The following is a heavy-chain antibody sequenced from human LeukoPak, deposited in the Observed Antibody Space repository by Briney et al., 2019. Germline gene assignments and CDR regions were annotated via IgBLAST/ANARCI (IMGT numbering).Heavy chain of an antibody. CDR3: ARVGYCSSTSCLNFDY. CDR2: IIAGNGNT. J-gene: IGHJ4*02. V-gene: IGHV1-3*01. CDR1: GYTFTSYA. D-gene: IGHD2-2*01. Sequence: ASVKASCKASGYTFTSYAMHWVRQAPGQRLEWMGWIIAGNGNTKYSQKFQGRVTITRDTSASTAYMELSSLRSEDTAVYYCARVGYCSSTSCLNFDYWGQGTLVTVSS.